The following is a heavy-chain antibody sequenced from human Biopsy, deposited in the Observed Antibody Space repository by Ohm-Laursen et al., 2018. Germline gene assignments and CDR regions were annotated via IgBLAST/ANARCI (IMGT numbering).Heavy chain of an antibody. J-gene: IGHJ6*02. CDR1: GVSITAYY. Sequence: TLSLTCTVSGVSITAYYWSRIRQPPGKGLECIGNIHHSGSTNYNPSLKSRLTISVDTSKNQFSLKLSSVTAADTAVYYCARMDCSGGSCHYYSYGMDVWGQGTTVTVSS. D-gene: IGHD2-15*01. V-gene: IGHV4-4*09. CDR2: IHHSGST. CDR3: ARMDCSGGSCHYYSYGMDV.